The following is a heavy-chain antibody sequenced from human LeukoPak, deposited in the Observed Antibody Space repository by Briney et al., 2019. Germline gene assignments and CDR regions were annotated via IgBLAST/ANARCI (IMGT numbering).Heavy chain of an antibody. CDR2: ISGKTGNI. CDR3: ARRFLNSHPIYYYMDV. Sequence: ASVKVSCKASGYNFLNYGISWVRQAPGQGLGWMGWISGKTGNINYAQKFQARATMTRDTSMSTAYMELRSLRSDDTAVYFCARRFLNSHPIYYYMDVWAKGTTVIVSS. J-gene: IGHJ6*03. D-gene: IGHD2-21*01. CDR1: GYNFLNYG. V-gene: IGHV1-18*01.